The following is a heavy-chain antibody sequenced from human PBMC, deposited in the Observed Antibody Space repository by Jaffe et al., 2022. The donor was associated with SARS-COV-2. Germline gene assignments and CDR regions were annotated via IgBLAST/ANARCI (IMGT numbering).Heavy chain of an antibody. CDR3: ARGGGVGAKFAFDI. CDR1: GFTFSSYD. J-gene: IGHJ3*02. CDR2: IGTAGDT. V-gene: IGHV3-13*01. Sequence: EVQLVESGGGLVQPGGSLRLSCAASGFTFSSYDMHWVRQATGKGLEWVSAIGTAGDTYYPGSVKGRFTISRENAKNSLYLQMNSLRAGDTAVYYCARGGGVGAKFAFDIWGQGTMVTVSS. D-gene: IGHD1-26*01.